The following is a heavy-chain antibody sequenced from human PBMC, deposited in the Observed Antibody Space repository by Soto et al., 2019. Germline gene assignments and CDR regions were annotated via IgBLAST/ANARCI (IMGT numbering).Heavy chain of an antibody. J-gene: IGHJ4*02. CDR1: GFTLSGHY. Sequence: GGSLSLSCAVSGFTLSGHYIGWVRQAPGKGLEWVGRSRDKPQGYSTAYAASVKGRFTTSRDESKNSAYLQMNSLKTEDTAVYYCVRATYFSDSSGYTRCLDYWGQGTLVTVSS. V-gene: IGHV3-72*01. D-gene: IGHD3-22*01. CDR3: VRATYFSDSSGYTRCLDY. CDR2: SRDKPQGYST.